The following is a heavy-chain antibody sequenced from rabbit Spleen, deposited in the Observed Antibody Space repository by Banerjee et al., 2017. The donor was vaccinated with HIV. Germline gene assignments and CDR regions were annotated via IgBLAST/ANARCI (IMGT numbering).Heavy chain of an antibody. V-gene: IGHV1S45*01. J-gene: IGHJ6*01. D-gene: IGHD8-1*01. CDR1: GIDFSNNVY. CDR3: ARDTGSSFSSYGMDL. Sequence: QEQLEESGGDLVKPGGTLTLTCKASGIDFSNNVYMYWVRQAPGKGLEWIACIYTGSSGSTYYASWAKGRFTISKTSSTTVTLQMTSLTAADTATYFCARDTGSSFSSYGMDLWGQGTLVTVS. CDR2: IYTGSSGST.